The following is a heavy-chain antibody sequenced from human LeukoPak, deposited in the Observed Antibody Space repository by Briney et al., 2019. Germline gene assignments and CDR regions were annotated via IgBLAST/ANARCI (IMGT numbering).Heavy chain of an antibody. V-gene: IGHV3-23*01. CDR2: ISGSGGRS. D-gene: IGHD1-26*01. CDR1: GFYS. Sequence: GGSLRLSCEASGFYSMSWVRQAPGEGLEWVSAISGSGGRSYYADSVKGRFTISRDNSKNTLYLQMNSLRAEDTAVYYCAKGPGATNFDYWGQGTLVTVSS. CDR3: AKGPGATNFDY. J-gene: IGHJ4*02.